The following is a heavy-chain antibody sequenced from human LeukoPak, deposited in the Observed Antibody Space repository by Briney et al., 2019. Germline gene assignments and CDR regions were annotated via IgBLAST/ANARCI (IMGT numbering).Heavy chain of an antibody. D-gene: IGHD5-18*01. J-gene: IGHJ4*02. CDR2: ISSSGSTI. Sequence: GGSLRLSCAASGFTFSNAWMSWVRQAPGKGLEWVSYISSSGSTIYYAEFVKGRFTISRDNAKNSLYLQMNSLRAEDTAVYYCARKGGYGLDFDYWGQGTLVTVSS. CDR3: ARKGGYGLDFDY. V-gene: IGHV3-11*04. CDR1: GFTFSNAW.